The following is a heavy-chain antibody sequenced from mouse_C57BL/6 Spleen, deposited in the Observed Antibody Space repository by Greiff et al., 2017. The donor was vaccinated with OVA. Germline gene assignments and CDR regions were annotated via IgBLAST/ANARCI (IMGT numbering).Heavy chain of an antibody. CDR1: GYTFTSYW. CDR3: ASAGNAMDY. D-gene: IGHD4-1*01. CDR2: IDPSDSYT. Sequence: QVQLQQPGAELVMPGASVKLSCKASGYTFTSYWMHWVKQRPGQGLEWIGEIDPSDSYTNYNQKFKGKSTLTVDKSSSTAYMQLSSLTSEDSAVYYCASAGNAMDYWGQGTSVTVSS. J-gene: IGHJ4*01. V-gene: IGHV1-69*01.